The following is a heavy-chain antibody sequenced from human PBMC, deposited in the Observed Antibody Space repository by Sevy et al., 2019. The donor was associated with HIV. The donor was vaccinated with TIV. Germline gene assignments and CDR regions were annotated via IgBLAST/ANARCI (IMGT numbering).Heavy chain of an antibody. J-gene: IGHJ4*02. V-gene: IGHV3-15*01. CDR3: TTEDYDYLWGSYRSLFDY. CDR1: GFTFSNAW. D-gene: IGHD3-16*02. Sequence: GRSLRLSCAASGFTFSNAWMSWVHQAPGKGLEWVGRIKSKTDGGTTDYAAPVKGRFTISRDDSKNTLYLQMNSLKTEDTAVYYCTTEDYDYLWGSYRSLFDYWGQGTMVTVSS. CDR2: IKSKTDGGTT.